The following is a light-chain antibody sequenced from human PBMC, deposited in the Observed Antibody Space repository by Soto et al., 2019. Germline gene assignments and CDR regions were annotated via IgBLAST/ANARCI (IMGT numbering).Light chain of an antibody. J-gene: IGLJ2*01. CDR3: SSCTLSSTPQG. V-gene: IGLV2-14*01. Sequence: QSALTQPASVSGSPGQSITISCTGTSSDVGGYNYVSWYQQHPGKAPKLMIYDVSNRPSGVSNRFSGSKSGNTASLTISGLQAEDEGDYYCSSCTLSSTPQGFGGGTQLPVL. CDR1: SSDVGGYNY. CDR2: DVS.